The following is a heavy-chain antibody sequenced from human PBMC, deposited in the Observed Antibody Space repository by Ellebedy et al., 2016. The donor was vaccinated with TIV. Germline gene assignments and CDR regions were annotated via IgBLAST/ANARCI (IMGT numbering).Heavy chain of an antibody. J-gene: IGHJ4*02. CDR3: AASESADSDY. CDR1: GGSIRNYY. Sequence: MPSETLSLTCTVSGGSIRNYYCTWIRQPPGKGLEWIGHMYYSGSSNYNPSLKSRVTISIDTSKNQFSLKLSPVTAADTAVYYCAASESADSDYWGPGTLVTVSS. CDR2: MYYSGSS. V-gene: IGHV4-59*01. D-gene: IGHD2-2*01.